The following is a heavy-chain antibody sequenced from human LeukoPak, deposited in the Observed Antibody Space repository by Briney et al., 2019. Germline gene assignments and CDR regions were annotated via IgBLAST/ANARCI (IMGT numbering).Heavy chain of an antibody. D-gene: IGHD1-1*01. Sequence: ASVEVSCKVSGYTLTELPMHWVRQAPGKGLEWMGGFDPEDGETIYAQKFQGRVTMTEDTSTDTAYMELSSLRSEDTAVYYCATLYTGTTSWFDPWGQGTLVTVSS. CDR3: ATLYTGTTSWFDP. V-gene: IGHV1-24*01. CDR2: FDPEDGET. J-gene: IGHJ5*02. CDR1: GYTLTELP.